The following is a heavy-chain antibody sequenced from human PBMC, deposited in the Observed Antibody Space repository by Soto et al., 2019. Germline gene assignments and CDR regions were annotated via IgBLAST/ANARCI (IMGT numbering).Heavy chain of an antibody. CDR1: GFTFSSYG. CDR2: IISSSSYI. CDR3: ARLGTRGGELSGPPLVRPTTAFDI. V-gene: IGHV3-21*04. D-gene: IGHD3-16*02. Sequence: SLGVACAASGFTFSSYGMNWVRQASGKGVEGVASIISSSSYIYYPDSVTGRFTIPRDNDKNSLYLQMNSLSAEDTAVYYCARLGTRGGELSGPPLVRPTTAFDIWGQRTMVTVS. J-gene: IGHJ3*02.